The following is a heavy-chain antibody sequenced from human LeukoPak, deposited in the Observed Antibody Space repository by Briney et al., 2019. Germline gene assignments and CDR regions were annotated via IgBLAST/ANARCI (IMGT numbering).Heavy chain of an antibody. CDR3: TTPSMISIAAAALFDY. CDR1: GFTFSNAW. CDR2: IKSKTDGGTT. V-gene: IGHV3-15*01. D-gene: IGHD6-13*01. Sequence: GGSLRLSCAASGFTFSNAWMSWVRQAPGKGLEWVGRIKSKTDGGTTDYAAPVKGRFTISRDDSKNTLYLQMNSLKTEDTAVYYCTTPSMISIAAAALFDYWGQGTLVTVSS. J-gene: IGHJ4*02.